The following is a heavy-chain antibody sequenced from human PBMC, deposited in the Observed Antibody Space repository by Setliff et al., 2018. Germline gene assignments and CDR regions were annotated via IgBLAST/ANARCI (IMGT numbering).Heavy chain of an antibody. V-gene: IGHV1-8*02. Sequence: VKVSCKASGYTFTSYDINWVRQATGQGLEWMGWMNPNSGNTGYAQKFQGRVTMTRNTSISTAFMELSSLRSEDTAVYYCARVSEYYYYYYYMDVWGKGTTVTV. CDR2: MNPNSGNT. CDR1: GYTFTSYD. J-gene: IGHJ6*03. CDR3: ARVSEYYYYYYYMDV. D-gene: IGHD2-8*01.